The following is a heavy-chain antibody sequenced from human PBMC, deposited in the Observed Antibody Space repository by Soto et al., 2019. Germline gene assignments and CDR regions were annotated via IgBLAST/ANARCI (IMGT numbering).Heavy chain of an antibody. CDR1: GGSISPYY. D-gene: IGHD5-18*01. V-gene: IGHV4-59*08. J-gene: IGHJ4*02. CDR2: IYYGGST. CDR3: ARASNKRGYSYGPDY. Sequence: SVTLSLTCTVSGGSISPYYWSWIRQPPGKGLEWVGYIYYGGSTSYNPSLKSRVTISLETSKSQFSLRLSSVTATDTAVYYCARASNKRGYSYGPDYWGQGTLVTVSS.